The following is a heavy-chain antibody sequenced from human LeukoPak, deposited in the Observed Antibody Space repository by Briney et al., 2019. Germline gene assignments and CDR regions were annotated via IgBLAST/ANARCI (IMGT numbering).Heavy chain of an antibody. Sequence: SETLSLTCTVSGYSISSGYYWGWIRQPPGKGLEWIGSIYHSGSTYYNPSLKSRVTISVDTSKSQFSLKLSSVTAADTAVYYCARASYCSSTSCYYEGAFDIWGQGTMVTVPS. CDR2: IYHSGST. J-gene: IGHJ3*02. V-gene: IGHV4-38-2*02. CDR1: GYSISSGYY. D-gene: IGHD2-2*01. CDR3: ARASYCSSTSCYYEGAFDI.